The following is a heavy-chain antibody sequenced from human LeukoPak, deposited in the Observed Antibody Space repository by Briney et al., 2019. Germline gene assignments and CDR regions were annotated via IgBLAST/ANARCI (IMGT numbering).Heavy chain of an antibody. D-gene: IGHD2-15*01. CDR3: ARASYCSGGSCYSDY. Sequence: ASVKVSCKASGYTFTSYSISWVRRAPGQGLEWMGWISAYNGNTIYAQKVKGRVTMTTDTSTSTAYMELRSLKSDDTAVYYCARASYCSGGSCYSDYWGQGTLVTVSP. CDR2: ISAYNGNT. J-gene: IGHJ4*02. CDR1: GYTFTSYS. V-gene: IGHV1-18*01.